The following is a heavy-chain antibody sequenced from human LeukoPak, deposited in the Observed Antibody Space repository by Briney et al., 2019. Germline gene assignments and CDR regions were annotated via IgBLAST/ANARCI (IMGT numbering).Heavy chain of an antibody. V-gene: IGHV3-30*02. D-gene: IGHD4-11*01. CDR2: IRYGGSNK. Sequence: GGSLRLSCAASGFTFSSYGMHWVRQAPGKGLEWVAFIRYGGSNKYYADSVKGRFTISRDNSKNTLYLQMNSLRAEDTAVYYCARQNTDYSSFFDYWGQGTLVTVSS. CDR1: GFTFSSYG. J-gene: IGHJ4*02. CDR3: ARQNTDYSSFFDY.